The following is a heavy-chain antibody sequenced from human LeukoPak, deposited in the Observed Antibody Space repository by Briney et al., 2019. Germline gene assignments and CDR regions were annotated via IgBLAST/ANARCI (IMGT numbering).Heavy chain of an antibody. CDR3: ARDQVVVVVAATYYYYGMDV. J-gene: IGHJ6*02. CDR1: GFTFSSYS. V-gene: IGHV3-21*01. D-gene: IGHD2-15*01. CDR2: ISSSSSYI. Sequence: KPGGSLRLSCAASGFTFSSYSMNWVRQAPGKGLEWVSSISSSSSYIYYADSVKGRFTISRDNAKNSLYLQMNSLRAEDTAVYYCARDQVVVVVAATYYYYGMDVWGQGTTVTVSS.